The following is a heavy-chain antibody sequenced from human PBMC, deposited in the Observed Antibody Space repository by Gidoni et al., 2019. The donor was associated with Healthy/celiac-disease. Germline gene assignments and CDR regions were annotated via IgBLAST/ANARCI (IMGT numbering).Heavy chain of an antibody. CDR3: ARDQGCSSTSCLYYYYYGMDV. J-gene: IGHJ6*02. CDR1: GGTFSSYA. CDR2: IIPIFGTA. D-gene: IGHD2-2*01. V-gene: IGHV1-69*01. Sequence: QVQLVQSGAEVKKPGSSVKVSCKASGGTFSSYAISWVRQAPGQGLEWMGGIIPIFGTANYAPKFQGRVTITADESTSTAYMELSSLRSEDTAVYYCARDQGCSSTSCLYYYYYGMDVWGQGTTVTVSS.